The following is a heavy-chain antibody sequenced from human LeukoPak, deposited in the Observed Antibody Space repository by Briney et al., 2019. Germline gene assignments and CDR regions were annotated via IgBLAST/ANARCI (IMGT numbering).Heavy chain of an antibody. CDR3: ARGGIAARFAY. CDR1: GFTFSNYN. CDR2: ISSGSSSI. Sequence: PGGSLRLSCAASGFTFSNYNMNWVRQAPGKGLEWVSYISSGSSSIFYADSVKGRFTISRDNSKNSLYLQMNSLRVEDTAVYYCARGGIAARFAYWGQGTLVTVSS. J-gene: IGHJ4*02. V-gene: IGHV3-48*04. D-gene: IGHD6-6*01.